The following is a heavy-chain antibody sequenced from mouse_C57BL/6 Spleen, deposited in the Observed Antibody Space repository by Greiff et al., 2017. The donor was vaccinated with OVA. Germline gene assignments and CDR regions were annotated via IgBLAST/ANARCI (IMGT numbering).Heavy chain of an antibody. CDR3: ATGLLLGYFDY. CDR1: GYTFTSYW. V-gene: IGHV1-69*01. J-gene: IGHJ2*01. CDR2: IDPSDSYT. D-gene: IGHD1-1*01. Sequence: QVQLKQPGAELVMPGASVKLSCKASGYTFTSYWMHWVKQRPGQGLEWIGEIDPSDSYTNYNQKFKGKSTLTVDKSSSTAYMQLSSLTSEDSAVYYCATGLLLGYFDYWGQGTTLTVSS.